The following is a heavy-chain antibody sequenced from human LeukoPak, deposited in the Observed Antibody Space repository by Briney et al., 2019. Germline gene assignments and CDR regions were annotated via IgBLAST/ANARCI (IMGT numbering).Heavy chain of an antibody. Sequence: PGGSLRLSCAASGFTLSSFAMSWVRQAPGKGLEWVSYISSSGSTIYYADSVKGRFTVSRDNFKNTLYLQMHSLRAEDTALYFCAKDFDGGSFFFDNWGQGTLVTVSS. J-gene: IGHJ4*02. CDR2: ISSSGSTI. CDR1: GFTLSSFA. V-gene: IGHV3-23*01. D-gene: IGHD2-15*01. CDR3: AKDFDGGSFFFDN.